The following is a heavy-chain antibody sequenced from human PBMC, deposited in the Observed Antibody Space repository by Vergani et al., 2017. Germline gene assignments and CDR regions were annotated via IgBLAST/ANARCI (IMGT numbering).Heavy chain of an antibody. Sequence: QVQLQESGPGLVKSSETLSLTCSVSFDSIRNLYCNWIRQPPGKGLEWIGSIHYSENTNYNPSLKTRVTISVDTSKNQFSLTLTSVTAADTAVYYCASDTRGGQRADRWGQGILVTVTS. CDR3: ASDTRGGQRADR. CDR2: IHYSENT. D-gene: IGHD4-23*01. V-gene: IGHV4-59*11. J-gene: IGHJ5*02. CDR1: FDSIRNLY.